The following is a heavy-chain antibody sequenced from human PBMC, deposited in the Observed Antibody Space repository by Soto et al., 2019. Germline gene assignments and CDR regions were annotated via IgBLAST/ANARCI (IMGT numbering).Heavy chain of an antibody. Sequence: QVQLVQSGAEVKKPGASVKVSCKASGYTFTSYDINWVRQATGQGLEWMGWMNANSGNTGSAQKFQGRITMTRNTSISTAYMELSSLRSEDTAVYYCARLSYGSGSYDYWGQGTLVTVSS. D-gene: IGHD3-10*01. J-gene: IGHJ4*02. V-gene: IGHV1-8*01. CDR1: GYTFTSYD. CDR3: ARLSYGSGSYDY. CDR2: MNANSGNT.